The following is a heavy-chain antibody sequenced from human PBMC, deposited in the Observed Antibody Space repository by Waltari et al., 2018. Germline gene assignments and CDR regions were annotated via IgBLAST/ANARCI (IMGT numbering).Heavy chain of an antibody. CDR3: VRDDWGLDY. CDR1: GFSFRDHY. Sequence: VQLVESGGGLIQSGGSLRLSCAASGFSFRDHYMDWVRQAPGKGLGWVCRIKNRAHGHATDYAASVRGRFTISRDNSRASLFLEMNSLQTEDTAVYYCVRDDWGLDYWGQGTLVTVSS. V-gene: IGHV3-72*01. CDR2: IKNRAHGHAT. J-gene: IGHJ4*02. D-gene: IGHD3-9*01.